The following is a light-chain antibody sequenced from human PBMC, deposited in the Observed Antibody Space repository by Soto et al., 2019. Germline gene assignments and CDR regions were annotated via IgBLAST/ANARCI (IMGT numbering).Light chain of an antibody. CDR2: DAT. CDR1: QMIARW. V-gene: IGKV1-5*01. CDR3: LQYNTFPHS. Sequence: IQMTQSPPTLSASVGDTVTLTCRSSQMIARWLAWYQQKPGPAPRLIIYDATSLQSGVPPRFSATASETDFTLTISSLHPDDFATYYCLQYNTFPHSFGQGTKLEI. J-gene: IGKJ2*01.